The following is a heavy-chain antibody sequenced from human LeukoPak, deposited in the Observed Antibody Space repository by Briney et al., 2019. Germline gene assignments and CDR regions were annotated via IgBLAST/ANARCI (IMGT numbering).Heavy chain of an antibody. CDR1: GGSISSGGYY. CDR2: IYHSGST. CDR3: ARGGRRGYCSSTSCYGAYFDY. D-gene: IGHD2-2*01. Sequence: SQTLSLTCTVSGGSISSGGYYWSWIRQPPGKGLEWIGYIYHSGSTYYNPSLKSRVTISVDRSKNQFSLKLSSVTAADTAVYYCARGGRRGYCSSTSCYGAYFDYWGQGTLVTVSS. V-gene: IGHV4-30-2*01. J-gene: IGHJ4*02.